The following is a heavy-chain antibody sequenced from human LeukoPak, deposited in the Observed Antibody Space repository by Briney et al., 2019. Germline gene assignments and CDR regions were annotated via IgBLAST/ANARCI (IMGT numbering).Heavy chain of an antibody. D-gene: IGHD3-10*02. CDR3: AELGITMIGGV. J-gene: IGHJ6*04. Sequence: GGSLRLSCAVSGFTFSTYAMNWVRQAPGKGLEWVSYISSSSRTIHYADSVKGRFTISRDNAKNSLYLQMNSPRAEDTAVYYCAELGITMIGGVWGKGTTVTISS. CDR1: GFTFSTYA. CDR2: ISSSSRTI. V-gene: IGHV3-48*04.